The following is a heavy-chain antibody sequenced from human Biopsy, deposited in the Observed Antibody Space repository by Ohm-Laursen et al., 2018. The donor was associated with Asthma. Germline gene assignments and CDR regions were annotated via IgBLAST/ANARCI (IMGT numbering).Heavy chain of an antibody. D-gene: IGHD5-12*01. CDR1: GDSFSNYA. CDR3: ARGYSGSDRIVYYYSGLEV. CDR2: LIPVLGTP. J-gene: IGHJ6*02. V-gene: IGHV1-69*13. Sequence: ASVKVSCKASGDSFSNYAISRVRQAPGQGLEWMGGLIPVLGTPDHVQMFEGRVTITADESTSTAYMELSSLSSEDTAVYYCARGYSGSDRIVYYYSGLEVWGQGTTVTVSS.